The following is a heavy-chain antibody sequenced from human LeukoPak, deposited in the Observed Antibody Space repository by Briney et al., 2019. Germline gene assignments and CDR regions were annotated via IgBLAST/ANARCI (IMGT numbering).Heavy chain of an antibody. V-gene: IGHV3-11*04. D-gene: IGHD1-14*01. J-gene: IGHJ6*03. CDR3: ARADRNYYMDV. CDR1: GFTFGDYF. Sequence: PGGSLRLSCAASGFTFGDYFMTWIRQAPGKGLEWVLYISTSGSTIYYADSVKGRFTISRDNAKNSLYLQMNSLRAEDTAVYYCARADRNYYMDVWGKGTTVTVSS. CDR2: ISTSGSTI.